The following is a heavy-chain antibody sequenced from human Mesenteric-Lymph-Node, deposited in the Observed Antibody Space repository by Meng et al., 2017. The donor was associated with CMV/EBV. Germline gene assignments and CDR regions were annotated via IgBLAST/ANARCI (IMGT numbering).Heavy chain of an antibody. CDR1: GYTFTGYY. V-gene: IGHV1-2*02. CDR2: INPNSGGT. J-gene: IGHJ6*02. Sequence: ASVKVSCKASGYTFTGYYMHWVRQAPGQGLEWMGWINPNSGGTNYAQKFQGRVTMTRDTSISTAYMELSRLRSDDMAVYYCARGDGVYDFWSGYSIASYYYYGMDVWGQGTTVTSP. D-gene: IGHD3-3*01. CDR3: ARGDGVYDFWSGYSIASYYYYGMDV.